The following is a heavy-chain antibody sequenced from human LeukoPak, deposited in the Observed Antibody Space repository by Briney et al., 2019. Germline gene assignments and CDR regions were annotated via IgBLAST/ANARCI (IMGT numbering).Heavy chain of an antibody. CDR2: IRSKAYGGTT. CDR1: GFTFGDYA. J-gene: IGHJ4*02. D-gene: IGHD3-22*01. Sequence: PGGSLRLSCTASGFTFGDYAMSWVRQAPGKGLEWVGFIRSKAYGGTTEYAASVKGRFTISRDDSKSIAYLQMNSLKTEDTAVYYCTRTNPSYYYDSSGYYFLDYWGQGTLVTVSS. CDR3: TRTNPSYYYDSSGYYFLDY. V-gene: IGHV3-49*04.